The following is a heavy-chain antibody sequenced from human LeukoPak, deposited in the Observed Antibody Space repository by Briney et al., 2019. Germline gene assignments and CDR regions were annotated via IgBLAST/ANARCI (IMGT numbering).Heavy chain of an antibody. CDR3: ARAVGSSESNWFDP. CDR1: GGSITSGSYY. J-gene: IGHJ5*02. CDR2: IYPTGST. Sequence: TLSLPCTVSGGSITSGSYYWSWIRPPAGKGLEWIGRIYPTGSTSYNPSLKSRVTISVDTSKSQFSLKLSSVTAADTAVYYCARAVGSSESNWFDPWGQGTLATVSS. V-gene: IGHV4-61*02. D-gene: IGHD3-10*01.